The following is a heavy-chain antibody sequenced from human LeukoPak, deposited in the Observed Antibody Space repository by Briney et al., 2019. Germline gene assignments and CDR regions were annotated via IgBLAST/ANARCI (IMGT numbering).Heavy chain of an antibody. CDR3: ARMTSGSCSTYYYYYYYMDV. V-gene: IGHV1-18*01. CDR1: GFIYSKFG. J-gene: IGHJ6*03. Sequence: ASVNVSCKASGFIYSKFGITWVRRAPGQGREWMGWISAYNGNTNYAQKLQGRVTMTTDTSTSTVYMGQRSVRYDDTAVYLCARMTSGSCSTYYYYYYYMDVWGKGTTVTVSS. CDR2: ISAYNGNT. D-gene: IGHD1-26*01.